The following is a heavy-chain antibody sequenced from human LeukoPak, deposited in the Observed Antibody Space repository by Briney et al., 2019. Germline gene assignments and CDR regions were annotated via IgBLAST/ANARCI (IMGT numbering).Heavy chain of an antibody. Sequence: GGSLRLSCAASGFTFSSYDMHWVRQATGKGLEWVSAIGTAGDTYYPGSVKGRFTISRENAKNSLYLQMNSLRAGDTAVYYCARLVSSWQDNWFDPWGQGTLVTVSS. V-gene: IGHV3-13*01. CDR3: ARLVSSWQDNWFDP. D-gene: IGHD6-13*01. CDR1: GFTFSSYD. CDR2: IGTAGDT. J-gene: IGHJ5*02.